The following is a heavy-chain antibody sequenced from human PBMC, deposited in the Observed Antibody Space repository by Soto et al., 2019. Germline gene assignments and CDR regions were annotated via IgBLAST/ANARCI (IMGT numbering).Heavy chain of an antibody. CDR1: GGSISSSGYY. Sequence: SETLSLTCTVSGGSISSSGYYWGWIRQPPGKGLEWIGSIYYSGSTYYNPSLKSRVTISVDTSKNQFSLKLSSVTAADTAVYYCARHRGSSSWPDHWGQGTLVNVSS. CDR2: IYYSGST. J-gene: IGHJ5*02. CDR3: ARHRGSSSWPDH. D-gene: IGHD6-13*01. V-gene: IGHV4-39*01.